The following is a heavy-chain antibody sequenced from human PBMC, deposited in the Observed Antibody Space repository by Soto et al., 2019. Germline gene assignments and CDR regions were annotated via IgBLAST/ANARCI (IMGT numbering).Heavy chain of an antibody. J-gene: IGHJ4*02. Sequence: SETLSLTCAVSGGSISSGGYSWSWIRQPPGKGLEWIGYIYHSGSTYYNPSLKSRVTISVDRSKNQFSLQLNSVTPEDTAVYYCARDFDNSGWSGAYGYWGQGTLVTVSS. CDR2: IYHSGST. V-gene: IGHV4-30-2*01. D-gene: IGHD6-19*01. CDR3: ARDFDNSGWSGAYGY. CDR1: GGSISSGGYS.